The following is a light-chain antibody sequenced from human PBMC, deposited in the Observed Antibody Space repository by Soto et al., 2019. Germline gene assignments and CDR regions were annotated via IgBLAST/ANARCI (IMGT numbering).Light chain of an antibody. J-gene: IGKJ2*02. CDR1: QSISSW. Sequence: DIQMTQSPSTLSASVGDRVTITCRASQSISSWLAWYQQRPGKAPKVLIYKASNLESGVPSRFSGSGSGTEFTLTISSLQPDDFATXYCQQYNSYPCTFGQGTKLEIK. CDR2: KAS. V-gene: IGKV1-5*03. CDR3: QQYNSYPCT.